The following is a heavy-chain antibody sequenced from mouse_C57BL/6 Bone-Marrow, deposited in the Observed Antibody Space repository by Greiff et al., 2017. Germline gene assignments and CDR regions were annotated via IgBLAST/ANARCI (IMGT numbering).Heavy chain of an antibody. CDR1: GYTFTSYW. D-gene: IGHD2-3*01. CDR3: ARFGYDGYYVWFAY. J-gene: IGHJ3*01. Sequence: QVHVKQSGAELVKPGASVKLSCKASGYTFTSYWMHWVKQRPGRGLEWIGRIDPNSGGTKYNEKFKSKATLNVDKPSSTAYMQLSSLTSEDSAVYYCARFGYDGYYVWFAYWGQGTLVTVSA. CDR2: IDPNSGGT. V-gene: IGHV1-72*01.